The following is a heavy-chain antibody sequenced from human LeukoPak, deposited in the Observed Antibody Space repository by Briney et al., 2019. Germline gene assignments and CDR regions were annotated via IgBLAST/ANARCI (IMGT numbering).Heavy chain of an antibody. CDR2: INHSGST. CDR3: AREGPPDY. J-gene: IGHJ4*02. CDR1: GGSFSGYY. V-gene: IGHV4-34*01. Sequence: SETLSLTCAVYGGSFSGYYWSWIRQPPGKGLEWIGEINHSGSTNYNPSLKSRVTISVDTSKNQFSLKLSSVTAADTAVYYCAREGPPDYWGQGTLVTVSS.